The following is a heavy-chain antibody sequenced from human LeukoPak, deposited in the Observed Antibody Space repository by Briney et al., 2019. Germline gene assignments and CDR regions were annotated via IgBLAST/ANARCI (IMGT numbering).Heavy chain of an antibody. V-gene: IGHV4-34*01. CDR1: GGSFSGYY. CDR3: ARAPSYSGSYYDY. CDR2: INHSGST. D-gene: IGHD1-26*01. Sequence: SETLSLTCAVYGGSFSGYYWSWIRQPPGKGLEWIGEINHSGSTNYNPSLKSRVTISVDTSKNQFSLKLSSVAAADTAVYYCARAPSYSGSYYDYWGQGTLVTVSS. J-gene: IGHJ4*02.